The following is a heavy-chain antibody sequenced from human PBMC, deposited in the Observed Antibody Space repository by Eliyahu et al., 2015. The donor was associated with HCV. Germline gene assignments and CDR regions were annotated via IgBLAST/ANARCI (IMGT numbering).Heavy chain of an antibody. CDR2: VSYRGTS. J-gene: IGHJ5*02. Sequence: QLQLQESGPGLVKPSETLSLTCLVSGGSVSTSGYSWGWIRQTPGKGLEWVGSVSYRGTSSYNPSLKSRVAISVGSSNNDFSLRLSSVTVADTAIYYCVRHVSATWFDPWGQGTLVTVSP. CDR3: VRHVSATWFDP. V-gene: IGHV4-39*01. CDR1: GGSVSTSGYS. D-gene: IGHD3-10*01.